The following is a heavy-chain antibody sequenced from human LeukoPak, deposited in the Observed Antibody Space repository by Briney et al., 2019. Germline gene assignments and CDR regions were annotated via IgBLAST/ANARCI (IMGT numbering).Heavy chain of an antibody. V-gene: IGHV3-21*01. Sequence: GGSLRLSCAASGFSFSSYSMNWVRQAPGKGLEWVSSISSRSSYRYYADSVKGRFTIARDNAKNSLYLQMNSLRAEDTAVYYCARHRSGWYSVGVYYFDYWGQGTLVTVSS. CDR2: ISSRSSYR. CDR1: GFSFSSYS. J-gene: IGHJ4*02. D-gene: IGHD6-19*01. CDR3: ARHRSGWYSVGVYYFDY.